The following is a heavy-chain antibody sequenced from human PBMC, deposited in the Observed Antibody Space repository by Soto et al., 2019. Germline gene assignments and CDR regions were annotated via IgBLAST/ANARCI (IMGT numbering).Heavy chain of an antibody. CDR2: IYWDDDK. D-gene: IGHD3-16*01. CDR1: GFSVTTRGVG. J-gene: IGHJ5*02. V-gene: IGHV2-5*02. CDR3: AHIPNYYQYDWFDP. Sequence: QITLKESGPTLVKPTQTLTLTCTFSGFSVTTRGVGVGWIRQPPGKALECLALIYWDDDKRYSPSLQSRLSITKDTSKNQGVLTMTNVDPVDTATYYCAHIPNYYQYDWFDPWGQGTLVSVSS.